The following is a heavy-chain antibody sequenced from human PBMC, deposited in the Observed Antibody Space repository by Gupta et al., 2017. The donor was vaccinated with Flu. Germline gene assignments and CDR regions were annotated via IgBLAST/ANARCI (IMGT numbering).Heavy chain of an antibody. V-gene: IGHV4-39*02. Sequence: PPGKGVEWLGTVYYRGTTCSDPSVKSRVTISLDMSKNHFSLRLTSVTAADTAVYYCIGFCTTTSCPRNTFDIWGHGTMVTVAS. CDR2: VYYRGTT. CDR3: IGFCTTTSCPRNTFDI. J-gene: IGHJ3*02. D-gene: IGHD2-2*01.